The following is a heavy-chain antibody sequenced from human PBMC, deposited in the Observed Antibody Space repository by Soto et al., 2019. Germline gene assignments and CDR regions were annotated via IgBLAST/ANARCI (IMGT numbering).Heavy chain of an antibody. CDR3: ATTTVAGTGWFDP. J-gene: IGHJ5*02. D-gene: IGHD6-19*01. V-gene: IGHV4-4*02. CDR2: IHHSGSS. Sequence: SETLSLTCAVSCGSISNNNWWSWVRQPPGKGLEWIGEIHHSGSSNYNPPLKSRVTISVDTSKNQFSLKLSSVTAADTAVYYCATTTVAGTGWFDPWGQGTLVTVSS. CDR1: CGSISNNNW.